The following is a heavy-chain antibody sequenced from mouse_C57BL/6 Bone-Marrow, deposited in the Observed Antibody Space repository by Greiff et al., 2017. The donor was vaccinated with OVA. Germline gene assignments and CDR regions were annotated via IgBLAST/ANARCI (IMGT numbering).Heavy chain of an antibody. D-gene: IGHD2-5*01. CDR1: GYTFTSYW. CDR3: AKIYYSNQAWFAY. Sequence: QVQLKQPGAELVKPGASVKVSCKASGYTFTSYWMHWVKQRPGQGLEWIGRIHPSDSDTNYNQKFKGKATLTVDKSSSTAYMQLSSLTSEDSAVYYGAKIYYSNQAWFAYWGQGTLVTVSA. V-gene: IGHV1-74*01. J-gene: IGHJ3*01. CDR2: IHPSDSDT.